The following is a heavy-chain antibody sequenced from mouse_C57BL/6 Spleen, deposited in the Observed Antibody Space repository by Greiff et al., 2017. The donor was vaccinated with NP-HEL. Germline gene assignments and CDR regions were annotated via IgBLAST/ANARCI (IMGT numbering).Heavy chain of an antibody. D-gene: IGHD2-1*01. CDR2: IDPSDSET. V-gene: IGHV1-52*01. CDR3: ARYYYGNYEAMDY. Sequence: LQQPGAELVRPGSSVKLSCKASGYTFTSYWMHWVKQRPIQGLEWIGNIDPSDSETHYNQKFKDKATLTVDKSSSTAYMQLSSLTSEDSAVYYCARYYYGNYEAMDYWGQGTSVTVSS. CDR1: GYTFTSYW. J-gene: IGHJ4*01.